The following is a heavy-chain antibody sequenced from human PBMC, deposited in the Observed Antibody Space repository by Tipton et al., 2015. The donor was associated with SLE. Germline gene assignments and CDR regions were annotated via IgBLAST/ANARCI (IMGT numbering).Heavy chain of an antibody. J-gene: IGHJ3*02. V-gene: IGHV4-34*01. CDR3: ARGHFDFWSSLNAFDI. CDR1: GGSFSGYY. CDR2: INHSGST. D-gene: IGHD3-3*01. Sequence: TLSLTCAVYGGSFSGYYWSWIRQPPGKGLEWIGEINHSGSTNYNPSLKSRVAISVDTSKNQSSLKLSSVTAADTAVYFCARGHFDFWSSLNAFDIWGQGTMVTVSS.